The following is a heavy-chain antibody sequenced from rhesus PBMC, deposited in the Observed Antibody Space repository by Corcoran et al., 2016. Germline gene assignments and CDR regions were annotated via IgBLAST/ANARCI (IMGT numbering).Heavy chain of an antibody. Sequence: QVQLVQSGAEIKQPGASVKLSCNASGYIFTIYYMHWVRQAPGQGLEWIGSISPYKGNNGYAQNFQARVTIPPETSTRTGYMELSSLRSEDTAVYYCARAQGIEIDYWGQGVLVTVSS. CDR3: ARAQGIEIDY. D-gene: IGHD5-42*01. J-gene: IGHJ4*01. CDR2: ISPYKGNN. V-gene: IGHV1-1*01. CDR1: GYIFTIYY.